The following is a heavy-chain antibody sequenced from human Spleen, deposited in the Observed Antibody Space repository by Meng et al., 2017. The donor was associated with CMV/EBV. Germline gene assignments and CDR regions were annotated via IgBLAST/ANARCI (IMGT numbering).Heavy chain of an antibody. V-gene: IGHV3-7*03. J-gene: IGHJ4*02. CDR1: GFTFSSYW. CDR3: AKDHTRIAAAGMFGDY. D-gene: IGHD6-13*01. CDR2: IKQDGSEK. Sequence: GGSLRLSCAASGFTFSSYWMSWVRQAPGKGLEWVANIKQDGSEKYYVDSVKGRFTISRDNAKNSLYLQMNSLRAEDTAVYYCAKDHTRIAAAGMFGDYWGQGTLVTVSS.